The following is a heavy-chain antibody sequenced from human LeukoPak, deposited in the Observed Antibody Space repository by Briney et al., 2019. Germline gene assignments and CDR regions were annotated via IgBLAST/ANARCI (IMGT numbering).Heavy chain of an antibody. V-gene: IGHV1-69*05. CDR3: ARGGGYCSSTSCYTGIIRGWFDP. CDR2: IIPIFGTA. CDR1: GGTFSSYA. J-gene: IGHJ5*02. D-gene: IGHD2-2*02. Sequence: ASVKVSCKASGGTFSSYAISWVRQAPGQGLEWMGGIIPIFGTANYAQKFQGRVTMTTDTSTSTAYMELRSLRSDDTAVYYCARGGGYCSSTSCYTGIIRGWFDPWGQGTLVTVSS.